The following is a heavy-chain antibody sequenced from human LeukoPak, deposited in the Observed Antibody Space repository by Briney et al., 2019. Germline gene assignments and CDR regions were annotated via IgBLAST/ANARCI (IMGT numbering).Heavy chain of an antibody. J-gene: IGHJ4*02. CDR1: GFTFSSYG. D-gene: IGHD3-16*02. Sequence: GGSLRLSCAASGFTFSSYGMHWVRQAPGKGLERVSFIRYDGSNEYYADSVRGRFTISRDDSKNTLYLQMNSLKTEDTAVYCCTTAIKNYDYVWGSYPPEDYWGQGTLVTVSS. CDR3: TTAIKNYDYVWGSYPPEDY. CDR2: IRYDGSNE. V-gene: IGHV3-30*02.